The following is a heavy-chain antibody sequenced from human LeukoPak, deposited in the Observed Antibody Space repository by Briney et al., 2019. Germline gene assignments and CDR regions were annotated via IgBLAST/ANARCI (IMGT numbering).Heavy chain of an antibody. CDR1: GFTFSIYG. J-gene: IGHJ4*02. CDR3: ARDRVGRQQLLSPSDY. CDR2: IWHDGSNK. Sequence: GGSLRLSCVVSGFTFSIYGMHWVRQAPGKGLEWVAIIWHDGSNKYYADSVEGRFTISRDNSKNTLYLQMNSLRAEDTAVYYCARDRVGRQQLLSPSDYWGQGTLVTVSS. D-gene: IGHD6-13*01. V-gene: IGHV3-33*01.